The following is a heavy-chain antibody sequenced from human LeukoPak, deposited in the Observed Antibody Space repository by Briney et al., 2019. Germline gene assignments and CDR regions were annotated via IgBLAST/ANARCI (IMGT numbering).Heavy chain of an antibody. D-gene: IGHD6-6*01. CDR3: ARDLSIAAPLLGRYYGMDV. Sequence: VASVKVSCKASGGTFSSYAISWARKAPGQGLEWMGGIIPIFGTANYAQKFQGRVTITADESTSTAYMELSSLRSEDTAVYYCARDLSIAAPLLGRYYGMDVWGQGTTVTVSS. V-gene: IGHV1-69*13. CDR1: GGTFSSYA. CDR2: IIPIFGTA. J-gene: IGHJ6*02.